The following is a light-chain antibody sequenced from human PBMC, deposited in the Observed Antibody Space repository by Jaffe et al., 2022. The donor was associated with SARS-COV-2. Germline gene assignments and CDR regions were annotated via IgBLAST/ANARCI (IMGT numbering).Light chain of an antibody. J-gene: IGLJ1*01. Sequence: QSALTQPRSVSGSPGQSVTISCTGASSDVGGYDYVSWYQHHPGKAPKLMIYDVDKWPSGVPDRFSGSKSGNTASLTISGLQGEDEADYYCCSYAGGSLYVFGTGTKVTVL. V-gene: IGLV2-11*01. CDR1: SSDVGGYDY. CDR2: DVD. CDR3: CSYAGGSLYV.